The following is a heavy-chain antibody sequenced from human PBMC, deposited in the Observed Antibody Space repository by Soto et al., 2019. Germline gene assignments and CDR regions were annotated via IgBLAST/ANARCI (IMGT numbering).Heavy chain of an antibody. D-gene: IGHD1-1*01. V-gene: IGHV3-49*04. CDR1: GFSFGDYA. J-gene: IGHJ5*02. Sequence: PGGSLRLSCTGSGFSFGDYAINWVRQAPGKGLEWVGLIRNQTYHETPEYAASVKDRFTITRDDSNSVAYLQMTSLRAEDSATYYCAYRLRYAAYWIDPWGQGTLVTVSS. CDR2: IRNQTYHETP. CDR3: AYRLRYAAYWIDP.